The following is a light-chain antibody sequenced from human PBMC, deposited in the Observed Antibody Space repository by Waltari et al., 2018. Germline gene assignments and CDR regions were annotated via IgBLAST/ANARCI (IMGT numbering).Light chain of an antibody. CDR1: QSVTSN. Sequence: EIVMTPSPATLSVSPGERATLSCRASQSVTSNLAWYQQEPGQAPRLLIYDASTRATDIPARFSGSGSGTEFTLTISSLQSEDFAVYYCQQYHNWPLTFAGGTKVEIK. J-gene: IGKJ4*01. CDR3: QQYHNWPLT. V-gene: IGKV3-15*01. CDR2: DAS.